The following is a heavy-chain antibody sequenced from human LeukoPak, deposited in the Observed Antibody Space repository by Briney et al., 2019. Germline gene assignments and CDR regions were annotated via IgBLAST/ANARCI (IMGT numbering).Heavy chain of an antibody. CDR3: ARDPTKNKEGYYSDAFDI. Sequence: GGSLRLSCAASGFTFSSYWMSWVRQAPGKGLEWVANIKQDGSEKYYVDSVKGRFTISRDNAKNSLYLQMNSLRAEDTAVYYCARDPTKNKEGYYSDAFDIWGQGTMVTVSS. CDR2: IKQDGSEK. CDR1: GFTFSSYW. J-gene: IGHJ3*02. D-gene: IGHD3-3*01. V-gene: IGHV3-7*01.